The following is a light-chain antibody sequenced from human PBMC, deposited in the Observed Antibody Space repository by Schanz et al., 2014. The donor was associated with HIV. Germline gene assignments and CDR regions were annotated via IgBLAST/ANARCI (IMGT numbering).Light chain of an antibody. CDR2: GSS. Sequence: QSVVTQPPSASGTPGQRVTISCSGSTSNIGGSYDVHWYQHLPGTAPKLLIYGSSNRPSGVPDRFSGAKSGTSASLAITGLQAEDEADYYCQSYDTSLSGSWVFGGGTKLTVL. CDR3: QSYDTSLSGSWV. CDR1: TSNIGGSYD. V-gene: IGLV1-40*01. J-gene: IGLJ2*01.